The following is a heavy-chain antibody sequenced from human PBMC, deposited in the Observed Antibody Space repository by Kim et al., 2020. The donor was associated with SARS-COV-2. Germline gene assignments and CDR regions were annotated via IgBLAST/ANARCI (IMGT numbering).Heavy chain of an antibody. D-gene: IGHD3-16*01. CDR1: GFTFSSYA. CDR3: ARFTVLDY. CDR2: ISYDGSNK. V-gene: IGHV3-30-3*01. Sequence: GGSLRLSCAASGFTFSSYAMHWVRQAPGKGLEWVAVISYDGSNKYYADSVKGRFTISRDNSKNTLYLQMNSLRAEDTAVYYCARFTVLDYWGQGTLVTVSS. J-gene: IGHJ4*02.